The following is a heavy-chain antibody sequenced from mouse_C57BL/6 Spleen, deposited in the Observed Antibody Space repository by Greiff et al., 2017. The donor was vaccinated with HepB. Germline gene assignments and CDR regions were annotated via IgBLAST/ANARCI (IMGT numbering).Heavy chain of an antibody. V-gene: IGHV1-54*01. CDR3: ARSSVLPRRDAMDY. Sequence: VQLQESGAELVRPGTSVKVSCKASGYAFTNYLIEWVKQRPGQGLEGIGVINPGSGGTNYNEKFKGKATLTADKSSSTAYMQLSSLTSEDSAVYFCARSSVLPRRDAMDYWGQGTSVTVSS. D-gene: IGHD1-1*01. CDR2: INPGSGGT. CDR1: GYAFTNYL. J-gene: IGHJ4*01.